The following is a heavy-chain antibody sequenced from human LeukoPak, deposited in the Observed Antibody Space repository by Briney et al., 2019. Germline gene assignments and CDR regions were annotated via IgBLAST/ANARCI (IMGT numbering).Heavy chain of an antibody. Sequence: GGSLRLSCAASGFTFSSYSMNWVRQAPGKGLEWVSSISSSRSYIYYADSVKGRFTISRDNAKNSLYLQMNSLRAEDTAVYYCARESTTYYYDSSGYSPLGYWGQGTLVTVSS. V-gene: IGHV3-21*01. CDR1: GFTFSSYS. CDR2: ISSSRSYI. D-gene: IGHD3-22*01. J-gene: IGHJ4*02. CDR3: ARESTTYYYDSSGYSPLGY.